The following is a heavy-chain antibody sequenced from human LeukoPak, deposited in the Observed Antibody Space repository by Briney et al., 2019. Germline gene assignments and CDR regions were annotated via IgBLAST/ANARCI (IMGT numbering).Heavy chain of an antibody. D-gene: IGHD1-26*01. V-gene: IGHV4-59*08. CDR1: GGSISRYY. CDR3: ARHSGSYYDNYDY. CDR2: ISYSGST. J-gene: IGHJ4*02. Sequence: SETLSLTCTVSGGSISRYYWSWIRQPPGRGLEWIGYISYSGSTNYNPSLKSRVTISVDTSKNQFSLKLNSMTATDTAVYYCARHSGSYYDNYDYWGQGTLVTVSS.